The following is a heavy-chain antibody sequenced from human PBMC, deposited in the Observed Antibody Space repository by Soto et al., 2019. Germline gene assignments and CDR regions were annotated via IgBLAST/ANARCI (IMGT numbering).Heavy chain of an antibody. V-gene: IGHV3-11*05. J-gene: IGHJ4*02. CDR3: ARAPGGGLNDY. CDR1: GFTFNNYW. CDR2: ISSSSSYT. D-gene: IGHD3-16*01. Sequence: GGSLRLSCAASGFTFNNYWMHWVRQAPGKGLMWVSYISSSSSYTNYADSVKGRFTISRDNAKNSLYLQMNSLRAEDTAVEYCARAPGGGLNDYWGQGTLVTVAS.